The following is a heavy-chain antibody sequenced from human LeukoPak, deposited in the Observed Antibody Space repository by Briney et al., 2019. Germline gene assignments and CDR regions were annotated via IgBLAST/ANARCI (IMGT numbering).Heavy chain of an antibody. CDR3: ARRDDYGDYVFDY. Sequence: SETLSLTCTVSGGSISSYYWSWIRQPPGKGLEWIGYIYYSGSTNYNPSLKSRVTISVDTSKNQFSLKLSSVTAADTAVYYCARRDDYGDYVFDYWGQGTLVTVSP. CDR2: IYYSGST. V-gene: IGHV4-59*12. J-gene: IGHJ4*02. D-gene: IGHD4-17*01. CDR1: GGSISSYY.